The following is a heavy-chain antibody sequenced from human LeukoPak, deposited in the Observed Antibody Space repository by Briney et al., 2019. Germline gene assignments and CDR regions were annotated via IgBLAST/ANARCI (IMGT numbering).Heavy chain of an antibody. V-gene: IGHV3-23*01. Sequence: GGSLRLSCAVSGITLSNYGMSWVRQAPGKGLEWVAGLSGSGGGTNYADSVQGRFTISGDNPKNTLYLQMNSLRAEDTAVYFCAKRGVVIRVFLVGFHKEAYYFDSWGQGALVTVSS. CDR3: AKRGVVIRVFLVGFHKEAYYFDS. J-gene: IGHJ4*02. CDR2: LSGSGGGT. CDR1: GITLSNYG. D-gene: IGHD3-10*01.